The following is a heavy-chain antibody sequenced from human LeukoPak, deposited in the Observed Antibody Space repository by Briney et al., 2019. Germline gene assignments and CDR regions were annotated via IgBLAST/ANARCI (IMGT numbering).Heavy chain of an antibody. CDR3: ARWSAGWWFDP. V-gene: IGHV5-51*07. CDR1: GYTFTSYW. Sequence: ASVKVSCKASGYTFTSYWIGWVHQMPGKGLEWMGIIYPGDSDTRYSPSFQGQVTISADKSISTAYLQWSSLKASDTAMYYCARWSAGWWFDPWGQGTLVTVSS. D-gene: IGHD2-15*01. CDR2: IYPGDSDT. J-gene: IGHJ5*02.